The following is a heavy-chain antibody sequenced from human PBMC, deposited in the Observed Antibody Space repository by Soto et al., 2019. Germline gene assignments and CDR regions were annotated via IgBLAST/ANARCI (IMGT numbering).Heavy chain of an antibody. D-gene: IGHD3-10*01. J-gene: IGHJ6*02. CDR2: IYYSGST. Sequence: SETLSLTCTVSGGSVSSGSYYWSWIRQPPGKGLEWIGYIYYSGSTNYNPSLKSRVTISVDTSKNQFSLKLSSVTAADTAVYYCARDRSGPTSSYYYYYGMDVWGQGTMVTVSS. CDR1: GGSVSSGSYY. CDR3: ARDRSGPTSSYYYYYGMDV. V-gene: IGHV4-61*01.